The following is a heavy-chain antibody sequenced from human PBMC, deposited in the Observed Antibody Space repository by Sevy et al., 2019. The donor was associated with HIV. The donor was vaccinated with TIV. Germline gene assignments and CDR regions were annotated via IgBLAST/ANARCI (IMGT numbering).Heavy chain of an antibody. Sequence: GGSLRLSCAASGFTFNNYAMNWVRQAPGKGLEWLANINQDGSVIYYADSVKGRFTISRDNSRNSVFLQMSSLRAGDTATYYCARAVGKDGAYWGQGTLVTVSS. V-gene: IGHV3-7*03. CDR2: INQDGSVI. CDR3: ARAVGKDGAY. CDR1: GFTFNNYA. D-gene: IGHD2-8*01. J-gene: IGHJ4*02.